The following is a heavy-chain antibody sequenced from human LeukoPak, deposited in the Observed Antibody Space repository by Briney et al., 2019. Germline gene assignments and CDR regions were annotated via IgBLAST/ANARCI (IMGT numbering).Heavy chain of an antibody. CDR3: ATFLAIVTARDSLYFQH. V-gene: IGHV3-23*01. Sequence: GGSLRLSCAASGFTFSNYAMSWVRQAPGKGLEWVSGVSGSGGVTYHAESVKGRFTISRDNSKNTLHLQMNSLRAEDTAVYYCATFLAIVTARDSLYFQHWGQGTLVTVSS. D-gene: IGHD3-3*02. CDR2: VSGSGGVT. CDR1: GFTFSNYA. J-gene: IGHJ1*01.